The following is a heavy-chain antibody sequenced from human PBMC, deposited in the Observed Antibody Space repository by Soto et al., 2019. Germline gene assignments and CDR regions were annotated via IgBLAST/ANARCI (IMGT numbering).Heavy chain of an antibody. V-gene: IGHV3-74*01. D-gene: IGHD1-20*01. Sequence: SLRLSCAASGFTFSSYWRHWVRQAPGKGLVWASRINSDGSSTSYADSLKGRFTISRDNAKNTLYLQMNSLRAEDTAVYYCARGYFGDVGGQGTTVNVSS. CDR3: ARGYFGDV. CDR1: GFTFSSYW. J-gene: IGHJ6*02. CDR2: INSDGSST.